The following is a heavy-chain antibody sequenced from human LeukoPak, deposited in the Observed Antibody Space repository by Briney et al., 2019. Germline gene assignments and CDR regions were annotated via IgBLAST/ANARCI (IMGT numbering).Heavy chain of an antibody. V-gene: IGHV1-2*02. Sequence: ASVKVSCKGSGYTFTDFYIHWVRQAPGQGLEWMGWINSNRGGTNYAQKFQGRVTMTRDTSISTAYMELRSVRSDDTAVYYCARDHGDDAFDIWGPGTMVTVSS. CDR1: GYTFTDFY. D-gene: IGHD3-3*01. J-gene: IGHJ3*02. CDR3: ARDHGDDAFDI. CDR2: INSNRGGT.